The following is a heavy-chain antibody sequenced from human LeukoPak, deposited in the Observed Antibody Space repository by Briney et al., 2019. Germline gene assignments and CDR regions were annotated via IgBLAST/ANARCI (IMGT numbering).Heavy chain of an antibody. CDR2: IYYSGSA. Sequence: KPSETLSLTCTVSGGPISSYYWSWIRQPQGKGLEWIGYIYYSGSANYNPTLKSRVTISVDTAKIQSSLKLSSVTAADTAVYYCASTDILTVTTFDYWGQGTLVTVSS. D-gene: IGHD3-9*01. J-gene: IGHJ4*02. V-gene: IGHV4-59*01. CDR3: ASTDILTVTTFDY. CDR1: GGPISSYY.